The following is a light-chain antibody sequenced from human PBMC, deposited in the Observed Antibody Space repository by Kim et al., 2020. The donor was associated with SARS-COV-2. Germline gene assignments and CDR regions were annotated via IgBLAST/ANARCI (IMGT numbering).Light chain of an antibody. Sequence: EIVMTQSPATLSVSPGERATLSCRASQSVSSNLVWYQQKPGQAPRLLIYGVSTRATGIPARFSGSGSGTEFTLTISSLQSEDFALYYCQQHNNWPHTFGQGTKLEI. CDR2: GVS. CDR1: QSVSSN. CDR3: QQHNNWPHT. J-gene: IGKJ2*01. V-gene: IGKV3-15*01.